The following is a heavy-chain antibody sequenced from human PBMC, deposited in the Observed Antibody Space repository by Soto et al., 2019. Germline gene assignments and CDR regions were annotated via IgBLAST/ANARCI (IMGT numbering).Heavy chain of an antibody. Sequence: GESLKISCKGSGYIFTNYWIGWVRQMPGKGLEWMGIIYPGESDTRYSPSFQGQVTISADKSIGTAYLQWSSLKASDSATYYCARRYCTNTTNCPVGYGLDVWGQGTTVTVSS. CDR1: GYIFTNYW. D-gene: IGHD2-8*01. J-gene: IGHJ6*02. CDR3: ARRYCTNTTNCPVGYGLDV. CDR2: IYPGESDT. V-gene: IGHV5-51*01.